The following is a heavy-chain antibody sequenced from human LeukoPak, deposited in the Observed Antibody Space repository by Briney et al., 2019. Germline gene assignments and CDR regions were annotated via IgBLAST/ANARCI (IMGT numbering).Heavy chain of an antibody. J-gene: IGHJ4*02. CDR2: INPSGGST. V-gene: IGHV1-46*01. D-gene: IGHD5-18*01. CDR3: ARAGYKDYFDY. Sequence: ASVKVSCKASGYTFTSYYMHWVRQAPGQGLEWMGIINPSGGSTSYAQKFQGRVTMTRDTSTSAVYMELSSLRSEDTAVYYCARAGYKDYFDYWGQGTLVTVSS. CDR1: GYTFTSYY.